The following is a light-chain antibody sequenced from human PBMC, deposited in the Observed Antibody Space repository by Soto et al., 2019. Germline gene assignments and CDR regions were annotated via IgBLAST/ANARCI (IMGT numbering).Light chain of an antibody. CDR1: QSVSSK. J-gene: IGKJ1*01. CDR3: QQYNNWFLT. Sequence: EIVTTQSPFTVSASPGERATLSCRASQSVSSKLAWYQQKPGQAPRLLIYGASTRATGIPARFSGSGSGTEFTLTISCLQSEDFALYYCQQYNNWFLTFCQGTMVDIK. V-gene: IGKV3-15*01. CDR2: GAS.